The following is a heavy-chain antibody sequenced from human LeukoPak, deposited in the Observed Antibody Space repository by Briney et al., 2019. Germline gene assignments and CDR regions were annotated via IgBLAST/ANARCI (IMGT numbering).Heavy chain of an antibody. CDR3: AKSADEFGGYEEVGSLDY. V-gene: IGHV3-30*18. CDR1: GFTFRRFG. J-gene: IGHJ4*02. CDR2: LSYDGSDK. Sequence: GRSLRLSCAASGFTFRRFGMHWVRQAPGKGLEWVAVLSYDGSDKYYGGSVKGRFIISRDNSKNTLYLQMNSLRAEDTAIYFCAKSADEFGGYEEVGSLDYWGQGTLVTVSS. D-gene: IGHD5-12*01.